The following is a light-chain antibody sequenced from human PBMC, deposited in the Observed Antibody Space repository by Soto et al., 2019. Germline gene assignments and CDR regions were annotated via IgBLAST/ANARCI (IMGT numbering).Light chain of an antibody. J-gene: IGKJ1*01. CDR3: QKDNGTPRT. CDR2: EAS. Sequence: DIRVTQSPSSLSASVGDRVTITCRASQDISGHLAWYQQKPGKVPKLLIYEASTLHSGVPSRFSASGTGTDFTLTISTLQPEDVPTDYCQKDNGTPRTFGQGTKVELK. V-gene: IGKV1-27*01. CDR1: QDISGH.